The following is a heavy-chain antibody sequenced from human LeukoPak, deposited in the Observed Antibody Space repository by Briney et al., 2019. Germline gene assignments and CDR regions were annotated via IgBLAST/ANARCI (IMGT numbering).Heavy chain of an antibody. V-gene: IGHV3-53*01. CDR1: EFTVSSNY. CDR3: AREVYGSGSWAFDY. CDR2: IYSGGST. Sequence: GGSLRLSCAASEFTVSSNYMSWVRQAPGKGLEWVSVIYSGGSTYYADSVKGRFTISRDNSKNTLYLQMNSLRAEDTAVYYCAREVYGSGSWAFDYWGQGTLVTVST. D-gene: IGHD3-10*01. J-gene: IGHJ4*02.